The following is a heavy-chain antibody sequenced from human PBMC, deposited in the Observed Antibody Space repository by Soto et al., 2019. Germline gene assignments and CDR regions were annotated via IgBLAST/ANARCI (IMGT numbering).Heavy chain of an antibody. D-gene: IGHD6-13*01. CDR3: AREGGIAAAGWYYYYYYGMDV. J-gene: IGHJ6*02. CDR1: GFTFSSYS. Sequence: RRLSCAASGFTFSSYSMNWVRQAPGKGLEWVSYISSSSSTIYYADSVKGRFTISRDNAKNSLYLQMNSLRDEDTAVYYCAREGGIAAAGWYYYYYYGMDVWGQGTTVTVSS. V-gene: IGHV3-48*02. CDR2: ISSSSSTI.